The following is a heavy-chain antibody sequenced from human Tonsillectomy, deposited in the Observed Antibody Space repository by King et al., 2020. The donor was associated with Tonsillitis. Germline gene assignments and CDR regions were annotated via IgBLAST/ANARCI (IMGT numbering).Heavy chain of an antibody. V-gene: IGHV3-23*01. CDR2: ISGSGGLT. Sequence: VQLLESGGGLVQAGGSLRLSCAASGFTFPNYPMNWVRQAPGKGLEWVSGISGSGGLTSYADSVKGRFTISRDNSRNTLYLQMNSLRGQDTAVYYCALGEGRVATILDGLDDHWGQGTLVTVSS. CDR3: ALGEGRVATILDGLDDH. CDR1: GFTFPNYP. J-gene: IGHJ4*02. D-gene: IGHD5-12*01.